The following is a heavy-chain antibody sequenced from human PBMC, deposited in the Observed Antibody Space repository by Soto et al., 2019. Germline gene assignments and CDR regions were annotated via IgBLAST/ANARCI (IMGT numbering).Heavy chain of an antibody. CDR3: AKGLSPPMDMLAGSFDY. CDR2: ISGSGGST. CDR1: GFTFSSYA. Sequence: GGSLRLSCAASGFTFSSYAMSWVRQAPGKGLEWVSAISGSGGSTYYADSVKGRFTISRDNSKNTLYLQMNSLRAEDTAVYYCAKGLSPPMDMLAGSFDYWGQGTLVTVSS. V-gene: IGHV3-23*01. J-gene: IGHJ4*02. D-gene: IGHD3-9*01.